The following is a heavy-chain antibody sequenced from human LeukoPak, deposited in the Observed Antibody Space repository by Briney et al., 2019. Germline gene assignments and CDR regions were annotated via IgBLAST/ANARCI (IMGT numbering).Heavy chain of an antibody. CDR1: GFTFSSYA. D-gene: IGHD6-19*01. V-gene: IGHV3-30*04. CDR3: ARAIKAVAGTFHRDYYFDY. Sequence: GRSLRLSCAASGFTFSSYAMHRVRQAPGKGLEWVAVISYDGSNKYYADSVKGRFTISRDNSKNTLYLQMNSLRAEDTAVYYCARAIKAVAGTFHRDYYFDYWGQGTLVTVSS. J-gene: IGHJ4*02. CDR2: ISYDGSNK.